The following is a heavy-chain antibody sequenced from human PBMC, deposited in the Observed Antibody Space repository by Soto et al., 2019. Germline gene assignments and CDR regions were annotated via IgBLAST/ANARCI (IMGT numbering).Heavy chain of an antibody. D-gene: IGHD3-22*01. Sequence: EVQLLESGGDLIQPGGSLGHSCAASGFTFSSYAMSWVRQAPGKGLGWVSAISSSGGSTFYADSVKGRFTISRDNSRNTLYLQMNSLRAEDTAIYYCAKYQPMTQPRPYFDYWGQGTLVTVSS. J-gene: IGHJ4*02. CDR2: ISSSGGST. CDR1: GFTFSSYA. V-gene: IGHV3-23*01. CDR3: AKYQPMTQPRPYFDY.